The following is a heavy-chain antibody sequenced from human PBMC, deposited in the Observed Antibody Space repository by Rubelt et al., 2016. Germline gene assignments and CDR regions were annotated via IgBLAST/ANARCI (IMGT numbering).Heavy chain of an antibody. CDR2: ISAYNGNT. J-gene: IGHJ4*02. D-gene: IGHD4/OR15-4a*01. CDR3: ASSDKGARNY. V-gene: IGHV1-18*01. Sequence: GLEWMGWISAYNGNTNYAQKLQGRVTMTTDTSTSTAYMELSRLRSDDTAVYYCASSDKGARNYWGQGTLVTVSS.